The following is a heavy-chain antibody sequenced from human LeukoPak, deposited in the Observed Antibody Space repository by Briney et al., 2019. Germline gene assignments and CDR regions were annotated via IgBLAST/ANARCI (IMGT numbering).Heavy chain of an antibody. J-gene: IGHJ4*02. CDR2: IYSGGSP. V-gene: IGHV3-53*01. CDR3: ARDLNYYDSSGYGH. D-gene: IGHD3-22*01. Sequence: GGSLRLSCAAPGFTFSTNYMSWVRQAPGEGLEWVSVIYSGGSPYYADSVKGRFTISRDNSKNTLYLKMNSLRAEDTAVYYCARDLNYYDSSGYGHWGQGTLVTVSS. CDR1: GFTFSTNY.